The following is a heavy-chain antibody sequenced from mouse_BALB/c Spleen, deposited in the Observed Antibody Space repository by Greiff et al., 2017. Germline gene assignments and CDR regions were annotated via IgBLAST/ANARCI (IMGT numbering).Heavy chain of an antibody. CDR1: GYTFSSYW. J-gene: IGHJ3*01. D-gene: IGHD2-4*01. V-gene: IGHV1-9*01. CDR2: ILPGSGST. Sequence: VQLQQSGAELMKPGASVKISCKATGYTFSSYWIEWVKQRPGHGLEWIGEILPGSGSTNYNEKFKGKATFTADTSSNTAYMQLSSLTSEDSAVYYCARMGITTGSWFAYWGQGTLVTVSA. CDR3: ARMGITTGSWFAY.